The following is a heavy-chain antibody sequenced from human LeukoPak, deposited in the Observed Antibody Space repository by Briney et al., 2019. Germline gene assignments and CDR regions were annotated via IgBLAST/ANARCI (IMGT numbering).Heavy chain of an antibody. V-gene: IGHV3-23*01. D-gene: IGHD5-18*01. J-gene: IGHJ6*02. CDR2: ISGSGGST. Sequence: GGSLRLSCTAPGFTFSDYYMSWIRQAPGKGLEWVSAISGSGGSTYYTDSVRGRLTISRDNSKNTLYLEMNRLRAEDTAVYYCAKVAGYNYGYDWGQGTKVFVPS. CDR3: AKVAGYNYGYD. CDR1: GFTFSDYY.